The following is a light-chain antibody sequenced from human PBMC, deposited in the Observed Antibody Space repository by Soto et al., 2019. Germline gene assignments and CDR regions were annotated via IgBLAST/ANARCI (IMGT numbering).Light chain of an antibody. Sequence: EIVLTQSPGTLSLSPGERATLSCRASQSVSSSYLAWYQQKPGQAPRLLIYGASSRATGIPDRFSGSGSGTDFTFTISRLESEDFAVYYCQQYGSSPPTFGQGTKVEIK. J-gene: IGKJ1*01. V-gene: IGKV3-20*01. CDR3: QQYGSSPPT. CDR1: QSVSSSY. CDR2: GAS.